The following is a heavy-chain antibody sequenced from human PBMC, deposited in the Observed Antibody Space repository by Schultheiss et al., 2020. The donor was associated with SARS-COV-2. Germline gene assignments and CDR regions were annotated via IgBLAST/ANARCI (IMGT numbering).Heavy chain of an antibody. CDR2: ISAYNGNT. Sequence: ASVKVSCKASGYTFTSYGISWVRQAPGQGLEWMGWISAYNGNTNYAQKLQGRVTMTTDTSTSTAYMELRSLRSDDTAVYYCARDGTYYYDSSGYPDTRDDAFDLWCQGTMVTVSS. CDR1: GYTFTSYG. CDR3: ARDGTYYYDSSGYPDTRDDAFDL. D-gene: IGHD3-22*01. V-gene: IGHV1-18*01. J-gene: IGHJ3*01.